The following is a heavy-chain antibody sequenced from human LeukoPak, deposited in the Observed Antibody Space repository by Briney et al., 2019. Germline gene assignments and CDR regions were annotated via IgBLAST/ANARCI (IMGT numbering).Heavy chain of an antibody. Sequence: GGSLRLSCAASGFTFSSYSMNWVRQAPGKGLEWVSSISGSSSYIYYADSVKGRFTISRDNAKNSLYLQMNSLRAEDTAVYYCARVDYITGTTSQSPTSSFDYWGQGTLVTVSS. CDR1: GFTFSSYS. CDR3: ARVDYITGTTSQSPTSSFDY. J-gene: IGHJ4*02. D-gene: IGHD1-7*01. CDR2: ISGSSSYI. V-gene: IGHV3-21*01.